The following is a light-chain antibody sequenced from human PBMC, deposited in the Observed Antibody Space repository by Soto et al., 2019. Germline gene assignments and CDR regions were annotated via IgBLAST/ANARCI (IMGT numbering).Light chain of an antibody. CDR1: QDVGRY. Sequence: IQMTQSPSSLSASAGDRVAIACRASQDVGRYLAWYQQKPGKAPKLLIYAASTLQSGVPSRFSGSGSGTKFTLTISSLQPDDFATYYCQKYSSSSDWTFGQGTKVDIK. V-gene: IGKV1-8*01. J-gene: IGKJ1*01. CDR3: QKYSSSSDWT. CDR2: AAS.